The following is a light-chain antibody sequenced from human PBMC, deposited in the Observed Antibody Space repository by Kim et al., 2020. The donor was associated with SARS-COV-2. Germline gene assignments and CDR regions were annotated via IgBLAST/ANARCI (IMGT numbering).Light chain of an antibody. CDR3: QSYDSSLSGWV. CDR1: SSNIGAGYD. CDR2: GNS. V-gene: IGLV1-40*01. Sequence: QCVLTQPPSVSGAPGQRVTISCTGSSSNIGAGYDVHWYQQLPGTAPKLLIYGNSNRPSGVPDRFSGSKSGTSASLAITGLQAEDEADYYCQSYDSSLSGWVFGGGTQLTVL. J-gene: IGLJ3*02.